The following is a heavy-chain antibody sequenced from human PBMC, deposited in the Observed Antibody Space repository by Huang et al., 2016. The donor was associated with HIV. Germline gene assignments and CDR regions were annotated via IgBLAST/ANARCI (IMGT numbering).Heavy chain of an antibody. D-gene: IGHD5-12*01. CDR3: ARRESGYESWGFDY. CDR1: GGSISRRTYY. Sequence: QLQLQESGPGLVKPSETLPPSCTVSGGSISRRTYYWGWIRQPPGKGLEWIGSIYYIGSAYYNPSLKLRGTISVDTSKDQFSRKLSSVTAADTAVYWWARRESGYESWGFDYWGQGLLVSVSS. J-gene: IGHJ4*02. CDR2: IYYIGSA. V-gene: IGHV4-39*01.